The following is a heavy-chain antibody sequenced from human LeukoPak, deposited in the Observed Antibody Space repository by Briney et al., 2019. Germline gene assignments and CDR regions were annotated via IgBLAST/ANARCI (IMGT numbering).Heavy chain of an antibody. J-gene: IGHJ3*02. V-gene: IGHV4-61*01. D-gene: IGHD2-2*01. Sequence: SETLSLTCTVSGGSVSSVSYYWSWIRQPPGKGLEWIGYIYYSGSTNYNPSLKSRVTISVDTSKNQFSLKLSSVTAADTAVYYCARVGCSSTSCYFSPDAFDIWGQGTMVTVSS. CDR1: GGSVSSVSYY. CDR2: IYYSGST. CDR3: ARVGCSSTSCYFSPDAFDI.